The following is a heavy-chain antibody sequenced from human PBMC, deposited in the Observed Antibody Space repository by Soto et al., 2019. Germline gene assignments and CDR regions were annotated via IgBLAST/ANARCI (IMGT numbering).Heavy chain of an antibody. Sequence: PSETLSLTCTVSGGSISTGSYYWGWIRQPPGKGLEWIGSIYYYSGSTYYNPSLKSRATISVDTSKNQLSLRLSSVTAADTAVYYCARSHSSSCYTTNFDCWGQGALVSVS. CDR3: ARSHSSSCYTTNFDC. V-gene: IGHV4-39*01. J-gene: IGHJ4*02. CDR1: GGSISTGSYY. CDR2: IYYYSGST. D-gene: IGHD2-2*02.